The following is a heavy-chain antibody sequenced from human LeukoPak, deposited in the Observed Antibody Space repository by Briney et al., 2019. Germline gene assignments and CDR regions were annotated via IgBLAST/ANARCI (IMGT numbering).Heavy chain of an antibody. CDR3: ARNQQLGGHSYYYYGMDV. J-gene: IGHJ6*02. Sequence: GGSLRLSCVGSGFTSIAYALTWARQAPGKGLEWVSGISGGGVTTYYADSVKGRFTISRDNSKNTLYLQMNSLRADDTTIYYCARNQQLGGHSYYYYGMDVWGQGTTVTVSS. CDR1: GFTSIAYA. CDR2: ISGGGVTT. V-gene: IGHV3-23*01. D-gene: IGHD3-16*01.